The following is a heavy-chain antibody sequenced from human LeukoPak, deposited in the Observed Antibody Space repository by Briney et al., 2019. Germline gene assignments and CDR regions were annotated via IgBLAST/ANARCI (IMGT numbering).Heavy chain of an antibody. Sequence: SQTLSLTCAISGDRISNNNAAWNWIRQSPSRGLEWLGRTYYRSKWYNDYVDSVKSRVTFNADTSKNQLSLQLNSVTPEDTAVYYCAGDRGSSGRFPESWGQGTLVTVSS. D-gene: IGHD3-22*01. CDR1: GDRISNNNAA. J-gene: IGHJ5*02. CDR3: AGDRGSSGRFPES. V-gene: IGHV6-1*01. CDR2: TYYRSKWYN.